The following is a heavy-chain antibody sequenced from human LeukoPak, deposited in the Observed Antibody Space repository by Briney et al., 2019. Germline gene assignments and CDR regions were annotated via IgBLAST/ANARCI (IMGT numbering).Heavy chain of an antibody. D-gene: IGHD4-23*01. CDR1: GGSISSGGYY. CDR3: ARAPGVVTRGAFDI. Sequence: PSQTLSLTCTVSGGSISSGGYYWSWIRQHPGKGLEWIGYIYYSGSTYYNPSLKSRVTISLDKSKNQFSLQLNSVTAADTAVYYCARAPGVVTRGAFDIWGQGTMVTVSS. CDR2: IYYSGST. V-gene: IGHV4-31*03. J-gene: IGHJ3*02.